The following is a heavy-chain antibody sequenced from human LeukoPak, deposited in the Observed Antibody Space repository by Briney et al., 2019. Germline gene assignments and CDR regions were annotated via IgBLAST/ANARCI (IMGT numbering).Heavy chain of an antibody. D-gene: IGHD1-1*01. CDR1: GFTVSSNC. V-gene: IGHV3-53*04. CDR2: IYHTGST. Sequence: PGESLTLSCAASGFTVSSNCMIWVRQPPGKGLEWFSVIYHTGSTYNAVSVKGRFTISRHNSKNTVYLQMNHLRAENTAMYYCARVDTTLSYKLDYWGQGTLVAVPS. J-gene: IGHJ4*02. CDR3: ARVDTTLSYKLDY.